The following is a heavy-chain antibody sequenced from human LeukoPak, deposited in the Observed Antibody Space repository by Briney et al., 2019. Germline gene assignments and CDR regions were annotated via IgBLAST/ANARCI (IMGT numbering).Heavy chain of an antibody. CDR3: TRGGDTAMVTYYYYYMDV. D-gene: IGHD5-18*01. J-gene: IGHJ6*03. CDR1: GFTFGDYA. CDR2: IRSKAYGGTT. V-gene: IGHV3-49*04. Sequence: PGGSLRLSCTASGFTFGDYAMSWVRQAPGRGLEWVGFIRSKAYGGTTEYAASVKGRFTISRDDSKSIAYLQMNSLKTEDTAVYYCTRGGDTAMVTYYYYYMDVWGKGTRSPSP.